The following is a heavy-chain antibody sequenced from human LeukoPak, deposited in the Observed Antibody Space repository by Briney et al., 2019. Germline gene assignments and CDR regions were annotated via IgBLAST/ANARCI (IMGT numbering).Heavy chain of an antibody. Sequence: PGGSLRLSCAASGFIFSSYGMHWVRQAPGKGLEWVAFIRYDGRKTSYADSVKGRFTISRDNAKNSLYLQMNSLRAEDTAVYYCAREYSGYDLRWSRSFDYWGQGTLVTVSS. J-gene: IGHJ4*02. CDR2: IRYDGRKT. D-gene: IGHD5-12*01. CDR3: AREYSGYDLRWSRSFDY. CDR1: GFIFSSYG. V-gene: IGHV3-30*02.